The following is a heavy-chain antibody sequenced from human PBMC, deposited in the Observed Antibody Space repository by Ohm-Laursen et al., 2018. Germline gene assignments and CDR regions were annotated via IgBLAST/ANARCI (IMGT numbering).Heavy chain of an antibody. CDR1: GESISSYY. CDR2: IYYSGST. Sequence: GTLSLTCTVSGESISSYYWSWIRQPPGKGLEWIGYIYYSGSTNYNPSLKSRVTISVDTSKNQFSLKLSSVTAADTAVYYCARDGGDGYNYRDYYYYYGMDVWGQGTTVTVSS. J-gene: IGHJ6*02. D-gene: IGHD5-24*01. V-gene: IGHV4-59*01. CDR3: ARDGGDGYNYRDYYYYYGMDV.